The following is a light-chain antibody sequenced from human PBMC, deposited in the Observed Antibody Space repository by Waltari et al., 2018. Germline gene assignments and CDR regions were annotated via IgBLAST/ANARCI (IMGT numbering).Light chain of an antibody. CDR2: DGS. CDR1: NSDVGSYNF. J-gene: IGLJ3*02. Sequence: QSALTQPASVSGSPGQSITISCPGTNSDVGSYNFVFWFQQHRGKAPKLIIYDGSKRPSGISNRFSGSKSGNTASLTISGLQAGDETDYYCCSYAGSSTWVFGGGTKLTVL. CDR3: CSYAGSSTWV. V-gene: IGLV2-23*01.